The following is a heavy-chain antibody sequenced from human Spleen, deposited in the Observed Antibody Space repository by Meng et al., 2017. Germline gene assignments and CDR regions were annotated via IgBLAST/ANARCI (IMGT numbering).Heavy chain of an antibody. D-gene: IGHD6-19*01. CDR1: GFTFSAYT. J-gene: IGHJ5*02. Sequence: GESLKISCAASGFTFSAYTMYWVRQAPGKGLEWVSSINSGGTYKYYPDSMKGRFSISRDNAKNSLHLEMNSLRAEDTAWYYCARWYSSGGFDPWGQGTLVTVSS. V-gene: IGHV3-21*04. CDR3: ARWYSSGGFDP. CDR2: INSGGTYK.